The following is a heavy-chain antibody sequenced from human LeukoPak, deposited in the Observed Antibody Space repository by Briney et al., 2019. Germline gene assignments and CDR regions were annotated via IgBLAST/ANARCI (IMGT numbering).Heavy chain of an antibody. CDR2: ISGSGGST. CDR3: AKGAYSSSWFWFDP. D-gene: IGHD6-13*01. CDR1: GFTFSSYA. V-gene: IGHV3-23*01. J-gene: IGHJ5*02. Sequence: GGSLRLSCAASGFTFSSYAMSWVRQAPGKGPEWVSAISGSGGSTYYADSVKGRFTISRDNSKNTLYLQMDSLRAEDTAVYYCAKGAYSSSWFWFDPWGQGTLVTVSS.